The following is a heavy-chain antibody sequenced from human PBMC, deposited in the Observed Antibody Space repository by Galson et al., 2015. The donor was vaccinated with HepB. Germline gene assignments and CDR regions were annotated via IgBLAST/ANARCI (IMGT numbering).Heavy chain of an antibody. V-gene: IGHV3-7*03. CDR2: IKQDGSEK. Sequence: SLRLSCAASGFTFSSYWMSWVRQAPGKGLEWVANIKQDGSEKYYVDSVKGRFTISGDNAKNSLYLQMNSLRAEDTAVYYGAREGVGATIGGGAFDIWGQGTMVTVSS. D-gene: IGHD1-26*01. CDR1: GFTFSSYW. J-gene: IGHJ3*02. CDR3: AREGVGATIGGGAFDI.